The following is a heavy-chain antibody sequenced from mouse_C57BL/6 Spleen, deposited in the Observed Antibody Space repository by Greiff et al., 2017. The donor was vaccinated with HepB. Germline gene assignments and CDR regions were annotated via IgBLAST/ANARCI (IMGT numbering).Heavy chain of an antibody. CDR3: ARHDYDYEGGYYFDS. V-gene: IGHV1-62-2*01. D-gene: IGHD2-4*01. CDR2: VYPGSGSR. J-gene: IGHJ2*01. CDR1: GYTFTEYT. Sequence: QVHVKQSGAELVKPGASVKLSCKASGYTFTEYTIHWVKQRSGQGLEWIGWVYPGSGSRQYNEKFKDKATLTADKSSSTVYMELSRLPSEDSAVYFCARHDYDYEGGYYFDSWGQGTTLTVSS.